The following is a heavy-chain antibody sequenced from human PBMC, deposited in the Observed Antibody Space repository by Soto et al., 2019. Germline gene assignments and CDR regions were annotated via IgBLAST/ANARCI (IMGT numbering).Heavy chain of an antibody. CDR2: ISAYNGNT. V-gene: IGHV1-18*04. J-gene: IGHJ6*02. Sequence: ASVKVSCKASGYTFTSYGISWVRQAPGQGLEWMGWISAYNGNTNYAQKLQGRVTMTTDTSTSTAYMELRSLRSDDTAVYYCARDEAGDSGENYYYYYGMDVWGQGTTVTVSS. CDR1: GYTFTSYG. CDR3: ARDEAGDSGENYYYYYGMDV. D-gene: IGHD7-27*01.